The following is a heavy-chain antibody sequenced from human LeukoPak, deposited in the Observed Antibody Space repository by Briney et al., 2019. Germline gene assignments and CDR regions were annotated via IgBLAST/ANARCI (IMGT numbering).Heavy chain of an antibody. CDR2: IKQDGGEK. CDR1: GFTFSSYW. V-gene: IGHV3-7*03. D-gene: IGHD3-9*01. CDR3: AREGRYFDWLLSWFDP. J-gene: IGHJ5*02. Sequence: GGSLRLSCAASGFTFSSYWMSWVRQAPGKGLEGVANIKQDGGEKYYVDSVKGRFTISRDNAKNSLYLQMNSLRAEDTAVYYCAREGRYFDWLLSWFDPWGQGTLVTVSS.